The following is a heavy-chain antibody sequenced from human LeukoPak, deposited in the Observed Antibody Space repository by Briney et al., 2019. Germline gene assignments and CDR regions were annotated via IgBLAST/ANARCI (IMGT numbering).Heavy chain of an antibody. CDR3: ARVTWRGYSGYPYYFDY. V-gene: IGHV4-30-2*01. D-gene: IGHD5-12*01. CDR2: IYHSGST. Sequence: SETLSLTCTGSGGSISSGGYSWRWIRQPPGKGLEWIAYIYHSGSTYYNPSLKSRVTISVDRSKNQFSLKLSSVTAADTAVYYCARVTWRGYSGYPYYFDYWGQGTLVTVSS. CDR1: GGSISSGGYS. J-gene: IGHJ4*02.